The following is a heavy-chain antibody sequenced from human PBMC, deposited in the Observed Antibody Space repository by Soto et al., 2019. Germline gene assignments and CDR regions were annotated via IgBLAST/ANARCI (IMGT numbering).Heavy chain of an antibody. D-gene: IGHD1-26*01. Sequence: SETLSLTCTVSGGSISSYYWSWIRQPPGKGLEWIGYIYYSGSTNYNPSLKSRVTISVDTSKNQFSLKLSSVTAADTAVYYCARGQGSGSPIDYWGQGTLVTVSS. CDR2: IYYSGST. J-gene: IGHJ4*02. V-gene: IGHV4-59*01. CDR3: ARGQGSGSPIDY. CDR1: GGSISSYY.